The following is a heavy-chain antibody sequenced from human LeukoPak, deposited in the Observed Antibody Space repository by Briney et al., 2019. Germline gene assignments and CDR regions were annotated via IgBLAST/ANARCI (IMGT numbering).Heavy chain of an antibody. Sequence: PSETLSLTCAVYGGSFSGYYWSWIRQPPGKGLEWIGEINHSGSTNYNPSLKSRVTISVDTSKNQFSLKLSSVTAADTAVYYCARITGYSSSWEFQFDYWGQGTLVTVSS. CDR1: GGSFSGYY. V-gene: IGHV4-34*01. D-gene: IGHD6-13*01. CDR2: INHSGST. CDR3: ARITGYSSSWEFQFDY. J-gene: IGHJ4*02.